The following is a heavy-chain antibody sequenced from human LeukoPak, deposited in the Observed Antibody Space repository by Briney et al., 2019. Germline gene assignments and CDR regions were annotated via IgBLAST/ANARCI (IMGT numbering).Heavy chain of an antibody. CDR2: TYYSGST. Sequence: SETLSLTCTVSGGSISSYYWSWIRQPPGQGLEWIGYTYYSGSTNYNPSLKSRVTISVDTSKNQFSLKLSSVTAADTAVYYCARDLEYDYWGQGTLVTVSS. D-gene: IGHD2/OR15-2a*01. V-gene: IGHV4-59*01. J-gene: IGHJ4*02. CDR1: GGSISSYY. CDR3: ARDLEYDY.